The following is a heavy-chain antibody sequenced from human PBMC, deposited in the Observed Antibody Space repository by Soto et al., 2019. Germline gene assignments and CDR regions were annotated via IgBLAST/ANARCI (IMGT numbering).Heavy chain of an antibody. D-gene: IGHD1-26*01. J-gene: IGHJ5*02. CDR1: GGSISSSSYY. V-gene: IGHV4-39*01. Sequence: SETLSLTCSVSGGSISSSSYYWGWIRQPPGKGLEWIGSIYYSGSTYYNPSLKSRVTISVDTSKNQFSLKLSSVTAADTAVYYCASTVRTSSGGRTNWFDPWGQGTLVTVSS. CDR2: IYYSGST. CDR3: ASTVRTSSGGRTNWFDP.